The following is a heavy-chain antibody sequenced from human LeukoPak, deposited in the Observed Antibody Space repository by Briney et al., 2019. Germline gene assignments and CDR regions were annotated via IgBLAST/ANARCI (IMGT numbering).Heavy chain of an antibody. CDR2: ITKKGSET. CDR1: GFTFSSYA. D-gene: IGHD2-15*01. V-gene: IGHV3-7*01. J-gene: IGHJ4*02. Sequence: GGSLRLSCAASGFTFSSYAMSWVRQAPGKGLEWVAYITKKGSETYYVDSVKGRFTITRDNARNSLFLQMNSLRAEDTAVYYCAREDGYCSGGNCYSYFDSWGQGTLVTVSS. CDR3: AREDGYCSGGNCYSYFDS.